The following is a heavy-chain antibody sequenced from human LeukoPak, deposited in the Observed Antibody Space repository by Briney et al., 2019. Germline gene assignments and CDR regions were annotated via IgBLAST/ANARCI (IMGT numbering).Heavy chain of an antibody. V-gene: IGHV5-51*01. CDR3: ARGYTNFDY. D-gene: IGHD1-1*01. J-gene: IGHJ4*02. CDR2: IYPGDSET. Sequence: GESLKISCQASGNSFATYWIGWVRQMPGKGLEWMGIIYPGDSETRYSPSFQGQVTISADKSISTAFLQWSSLKASDTAIYYCARGYTNFDYWGQGTLVTVSS. CDR1: GNSFATYW.